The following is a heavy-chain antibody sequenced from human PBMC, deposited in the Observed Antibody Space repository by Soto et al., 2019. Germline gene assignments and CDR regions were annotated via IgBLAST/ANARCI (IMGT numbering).Heavy chain of an antibody. CDR1: GYTFTSYA. CDR3: ARRGYSSSWYYYYYYGMDV. CDR2: ISTYSGST. Sequence: ASVKVSCKASGYTFTSYAISWVRQAPGQGLEWMGWISTYSGSTDYAPNLQGRVTMTRNTSISTAYMELSSLRSEDTAVYYCARRGYSSSWYYYYYYGMDVWGQGTTVTVSS. D-gene: IGHD6-13*01. J-gene: IGHJ6*02. V-gene: IGHV1-8*02.